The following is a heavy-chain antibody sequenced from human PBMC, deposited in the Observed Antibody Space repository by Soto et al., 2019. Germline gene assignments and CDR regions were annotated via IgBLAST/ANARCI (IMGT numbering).Heavy chain of an antibody. J-gene: IGHJ6*02. D-gene: IGHD2-2*01. CDR3: AKDSDQLLFDYYYYGMDV. CDR2: VSYDGSFK. V-gene: IGHV3-30*18. Sequence: SLRLSCEASGFTFSKFGIHWVRQAPGKGLEWVAVVSYDGSFKYYADSVKGRFTISRDNSKNTLYLQMNSLRPEDTALYYCAKDSDQLLFDYYYYGMDVWGQGTTVTSP. CDR1: GFTFSKFG.